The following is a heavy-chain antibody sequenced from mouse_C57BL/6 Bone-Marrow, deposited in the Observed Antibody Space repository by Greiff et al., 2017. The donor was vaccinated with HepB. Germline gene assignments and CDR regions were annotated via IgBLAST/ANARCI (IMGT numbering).Heavy chain of an antibody. V-gene: IGHV1-54*01. CDR3: ARLATTVAEGYFDV. J-gene: IGHJ1*03. CDR1: GYAFTNYL. D-gene: IGHD1-1*01. Sequence: VQLQQSGAELVRPGTSVKVSCKASGYAFTNYLIEWVKQRPGQGLEWIGVINPGSGGTNYNEKFKGKATLTADKSSSTAYMQLSSLTSEYSAVYFCARLATTVAEGYFDVWGTGTTVTVSS. CDR2: INPGSGGT.